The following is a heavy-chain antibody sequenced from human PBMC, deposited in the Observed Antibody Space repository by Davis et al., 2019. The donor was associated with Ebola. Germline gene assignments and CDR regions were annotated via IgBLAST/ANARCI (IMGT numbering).Heavy chain of an antibody. CDR3: ARDGRARYCSGGSCYSAGMDV. Sequence: SVKVSCKSSGDTFVSYALSWVRLAPGHGLEWMGGIIPMFRSPNYAPKFQGRVTISADESTKTVYMELSNLRSDDTAVYYCARDGRARYCSGGSCYSAGMDVWGQGTTVTVSS. D-gene: IGHD2-15*01. V-gene: IGHV1-69*13. CDR2: IIPMFRSP. J-gene: IGHJ6*02. CDR1: GDTFVSYA.